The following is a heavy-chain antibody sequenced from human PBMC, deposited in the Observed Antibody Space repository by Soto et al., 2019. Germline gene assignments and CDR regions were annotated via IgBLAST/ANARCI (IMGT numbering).Heavy chain of an antibody. J-gene: IGHJ4*02. V-gene: IGHV3-23*01. Sequence: GESLKISCAASGFTFSTYAIRWVRQSPGKGLEWVSDISGSGDITYYADSVKGRFTISRDNSKNTLYLQMNSLRAEDTAVYYCAKGAGRIRSAWHFDYWGQGILVTVSS. CDR1: GFTFSTYA. CDR3: AKGAGRIRSAWHFDY. CDR2: ISGSGDIT.